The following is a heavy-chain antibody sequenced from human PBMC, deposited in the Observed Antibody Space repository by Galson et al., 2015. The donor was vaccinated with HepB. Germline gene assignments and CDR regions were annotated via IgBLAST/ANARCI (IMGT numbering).Heavy chain of an antibody. Sequence: SLRLSCAASGFTFSSYGMHWVRQAPGKGLEWVAFIRYDGSNKYYADSVKGRFTISRDNSKNTLYLQMNSLRAEDTAVYYCAKDLPVNYDYVWGSYRQIDYWGQGTLVTVSS. D-gene: IGHD3-16*02. J-gene: IGHJ4*02. CDR1: GFTFSSYG. CDR3: AKDLPVNYDYVWGSYRQIDY. CDR2: IRYDGSNK. V-gene: IGHV3-30*02.